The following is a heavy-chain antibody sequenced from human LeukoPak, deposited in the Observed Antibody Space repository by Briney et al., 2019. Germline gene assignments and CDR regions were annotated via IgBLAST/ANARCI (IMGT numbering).Heavy chain of an antibody. CDR3: ASRTYYDRSGPNWYFDL. V-gene: IGHV3-66*01. D-gene: IGHD3-22*01. J-gene: IGHJ2*01. Sequence: GGSLRLSCAASGPTVSSNYLSWVRQAPGRGLDWVSVIYGSGSTDYADSVKGRFIMSRDTSKDTVYPQMNSLRAEDTAVYYCASRTYYDRSGPNWYFDLWGRGTLVTVSS. CDR1: GPTVSSNY. CDR2: IYGSGST.